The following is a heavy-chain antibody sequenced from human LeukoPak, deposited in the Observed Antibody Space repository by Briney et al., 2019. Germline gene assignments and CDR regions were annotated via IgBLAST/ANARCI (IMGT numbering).Heavy chain of an antibody. CDR3: ARGEPTGDYVWGSYSPYYYYMDV. Sequence: SETLSLTCTVSGGSISSGSYYWNWIRQPAGKGLEWIGRIYTSGSTNYNPSLKSRVTISVDTSKNQFSLKLSSVTAADTAVYYCARGEPTGDYVWGSYSPYYYYMDVWGKGTTVTISS. J-gene: IGHJ6*03. CDR2: IYTSGST. D-gene: IGHD3-16*01. CDR1: GGSISSGSYY. V-gene: IGHV4-61*02.